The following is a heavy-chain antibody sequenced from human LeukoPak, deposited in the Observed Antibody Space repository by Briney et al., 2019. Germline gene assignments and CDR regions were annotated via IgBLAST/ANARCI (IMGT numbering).Heavy chain of an antibody. CDR2: ISYDGSNK. J-gene: IGHJ4*02. D-gene: IGHD6-13*01. Sequence: PGRSLRLSCAASGFTFSSYGMHWVRQAPGKGLEWVAVISYDGSNKYYADSVKGRFTIPRDNSKNTLYLQMNSLRAEDTAVYYRAKVGSSGWYFHLYYFDYWGQGTLVTVSS. V-gene: IGHV3-30*18. CDR3: AKVGSSGWYFHLYYFDY. CDR1: GFTFSSYG.